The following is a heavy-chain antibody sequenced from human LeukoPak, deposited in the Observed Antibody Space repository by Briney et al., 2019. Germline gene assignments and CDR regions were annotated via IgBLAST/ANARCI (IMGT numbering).Heavy chain of an antibody. CDR2: MSTSGTYT. D-gene: IGHD6-19*01. Sequence: GGCLRLSCAASGFPFTPYTMTWIRQAPGKGLEWVASMSTSGTYTYYADSVKGRFTVSRDNAKNSLYLQMNSLRAEDTAVYYCAREGSSEEFDYWGQGTLVTVSS. J-gene: IGHJ4*02. V-gene: IGHV3-21*01. CDR1: GFPFTPYT. CDR3: AREGSSEEFDY.